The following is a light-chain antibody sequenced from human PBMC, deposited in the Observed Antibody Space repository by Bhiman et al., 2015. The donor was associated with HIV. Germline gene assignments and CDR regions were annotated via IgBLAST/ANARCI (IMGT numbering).Light chain of an antibody. J-gene: IGLJ3*02. CDR3: NSRDSSGNHLL. Sequence: SSELTQDPAVSVALGQTVRITCQGDSLRSYYPSWYQQRPGQAPVLVIYGKNNRPSGIPDRFSGSSSGNIASLTITGAQAEDEADYYCNSRDSSGNHLLFGGGTKLTVL. CDR2: GKN. CDR1: SLRSYY. V-gene: IGLV3-19*01.